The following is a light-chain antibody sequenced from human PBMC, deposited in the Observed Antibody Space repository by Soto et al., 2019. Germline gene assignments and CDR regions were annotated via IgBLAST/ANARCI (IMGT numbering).Light chain of an antibody. CDR3: SSYTSSTTYV. V-gene: IGLV2-14*01. CDR2: EVT. CDR1: SSDVGGYNY. Sequence: SALTQTASVSGSPGQSITISCTGTSSDVGGYNYVSWYQQHPGKAPKPMIYEVTNRPSGVSDRFSGSKSGNTASLTISGLQAEDEADYYCSSYTSSTTYVFGTGTKVTVL. J-gene: IGLJ1*01.